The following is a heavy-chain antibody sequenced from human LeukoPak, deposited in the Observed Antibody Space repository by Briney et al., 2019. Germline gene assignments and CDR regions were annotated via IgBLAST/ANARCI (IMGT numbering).Heavy chain of an antibody. Sequence: GGSLRLSCAASGFIFSNYAMHWVRQAPGKGLAGVALISYDGRDKYYANSVKGRFTISRDNSKNTLYLQMSSLRAEDTAVYYCARYAWSLGPAPGTPLFDHWGQGTLVTVSS. D-gene: IGHD6-13*01. CDR2: ISYDGRDK. V-gene: IGHV3-30*04. J-gene: IGHJ4*02. CDR1: GFIFSNYA. CDR3: ARYAWSLGPAPGTPLFDH.